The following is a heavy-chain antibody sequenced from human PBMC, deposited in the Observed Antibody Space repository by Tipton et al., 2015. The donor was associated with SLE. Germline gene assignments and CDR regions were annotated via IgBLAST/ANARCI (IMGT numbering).Heavy chain of an antibody. V-gene: IGHV4-59*12. CDR1: GGSISGYY. CDR2: IYYSGST. CDR3: ARVPGLERSYYYNYYMDV. J-gene: IGHJ6*03. Sequence: TLSLTCTVSGGSISGYYWCWFRQPPGKGLEWLGYIYYSGSTNYNPSLKSRVTISVDTSKNQFSLRLRSVTAADTAVYYCARVPGLERSYYYNYYMDVWGKGTTVTVSS. D-gene: IGHD1-1*01.